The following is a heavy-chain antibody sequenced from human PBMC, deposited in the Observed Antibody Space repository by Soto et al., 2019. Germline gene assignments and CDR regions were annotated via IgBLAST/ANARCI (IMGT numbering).Heavy chain of an antibody. CDR3: ARVVDYYDPYYYHGMDV. V-gene: IGHV3-30-3*01. CDR2: ISYDGNNK. CDR1: GFTYSTYT. D-gene: IGHD3-22*01. Sequence: GGSLRLSCAASGFTYSTYTMHWVRQAPGKGLEWVAVISYDGNNKFYADSVKGRFTISRDNAKNSLYLQMNSLRAEDTAVYYCARVVDYYDPYYYHGMDVWGQGTTVTVSS. J-gene: IGHJ6*02.